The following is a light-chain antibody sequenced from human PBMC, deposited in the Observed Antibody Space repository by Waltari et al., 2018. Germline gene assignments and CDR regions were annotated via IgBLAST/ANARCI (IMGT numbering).Light chain of an antibody. CDR1: HSVSSN. CDR3: QQYNNWPPRYT. J-gene: IGKJ2*01. V-gene: IGKV3-15*01. CDR2: GAS. Sequence: EIVMTQSPATLSVSPGERATLSCRASHSVSSNLAWYQQKPGQAPRLLIYGASTRATGIPARFSGSGSETEFTLTISSLQSEDFAVYYCQQYNNWPPRYTFGQWTKLEIK.